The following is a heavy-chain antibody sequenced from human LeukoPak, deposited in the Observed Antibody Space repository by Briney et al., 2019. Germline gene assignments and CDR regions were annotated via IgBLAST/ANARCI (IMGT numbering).Heavy chain of an antibody. D-gene: IGHD2-15*01. Sequence: SETLSLTCAVYGGSFSGYYWSWIRQPPGKGLEWIGEINHSGSTNYNPSLKSRVTISVDTSKNQFSLKLSSVTAADTAVYYCARHKCSGGSCYSPGWFDPWGQGTLVTVSS. CDR3: ARHKCSGGSCYSPGWFDP. CDR1: GGSFSGYY. J-gene: IGHJ5*02. V-gene: IGHV4-34*01. CDR2: INHSGST.